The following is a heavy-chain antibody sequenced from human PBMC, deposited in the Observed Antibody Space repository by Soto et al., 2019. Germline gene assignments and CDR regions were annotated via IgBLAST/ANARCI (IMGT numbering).Heavy chain of an antibody. CDR1: GFTFSSYA. V-gene: IGHV3-23*01. D-gene: IGHD6-6*01. J-gene: IGHJ6*02. CDR3: AKSSSSEDYFYSYGMDV. CDR2: ISGSGGNT. Sequence: PGGSLRLSCAASGFTFSSYAMSWVRQAPGKGLEWVSAISGSGGNTDYADSVKGRFTISRDTSKNTLYLQMNSLRAEVTAVYYWAKSSSSEDYFYSYGMDVWGQGTTVTVSS.